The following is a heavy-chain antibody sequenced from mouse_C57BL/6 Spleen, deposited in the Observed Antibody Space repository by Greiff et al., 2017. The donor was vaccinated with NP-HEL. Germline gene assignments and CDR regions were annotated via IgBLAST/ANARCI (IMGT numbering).Heavy chain of an antibody. Sequence: QVQLQQSGPELVKPGASVKISCKASGYAFSSSWMNWVKQRPGKGLEWIGRIYPGDGDTNYNGKFKGKATLTADKSSSTAYMQLSSLTSEDSAVYFCARRRYYSNSFYAMDYWGQGTSVTVSS. CDR3: ARRRYYSNSFYAMDY. D-gene: IGHD2-5*01. CDR2: IYPGDGDT. V-gene: IGHV1-82*01. J-gene: IGHJ4*01. CDR1: GYAFSSSW.